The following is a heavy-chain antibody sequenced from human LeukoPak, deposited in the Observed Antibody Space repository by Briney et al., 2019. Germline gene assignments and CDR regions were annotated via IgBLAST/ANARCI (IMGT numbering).Heavy chain of an antibody. D-gene: IGHD6-13*01. J-gene: IGHJ4*02. CDR3: ARYRSPSAITADYFDY. V-gene: IGHV4-38-2*01. CDR1: GYSISSGYY. CDR2: FYRSGGT. Sequence: SETLSLTCAVSGYSISSGYYWGWIRQPPGKGLEWIASFYRSGGTYYNLSLKSRVSISVDTSKNQFSLKLNSVTAADTAIYYCARYRSPSAITADYFDYWGRGTLVTVSS.